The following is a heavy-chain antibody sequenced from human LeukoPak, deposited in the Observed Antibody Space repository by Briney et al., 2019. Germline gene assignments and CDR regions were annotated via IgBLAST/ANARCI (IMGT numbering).Heavy chain of an antibody. V-gene: IGHV4-61*02. Sequence: SETLSLTCTVSGGSISSGSYYWSWIRQPAGKGLEWIGRIYTSGSTNYNPSLKSRVTMSVDTSKNQFSLKLSSVTAADTAVYYCARAAGSGSYRPRGFDYWGQGTLVTVSS. CDR3: ARAAGSGSYRPRGFDY. CDR1: GGSISSGSYY. D-gene: IGHD3-10*01. J-gene: IGHJ4*02. CDR2: IYTSGST.